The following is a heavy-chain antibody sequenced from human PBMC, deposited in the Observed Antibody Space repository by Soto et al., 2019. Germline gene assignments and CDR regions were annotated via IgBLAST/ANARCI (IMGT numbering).Heavy chain of an antibody. J-gene: IGHJ6*02. D-gene: IGHD2-21*02. Sequence: SETLSLTCTVSGGSLGSYYWSWIRQPPGKGLEWIGYVFYPGRAHYNASLQSRVRISLDTSNYQFSLKLSSVTAADTAVYYCARDGDGRRTTNPYYYNGMDVWGPGTSVTVSS. CDR1: GGSLGSYY. V-gene: IGHV4-59*01. CDR3: ARDGDGRRTTNPYYYNGMDV. CDR2: VFYPGRA.